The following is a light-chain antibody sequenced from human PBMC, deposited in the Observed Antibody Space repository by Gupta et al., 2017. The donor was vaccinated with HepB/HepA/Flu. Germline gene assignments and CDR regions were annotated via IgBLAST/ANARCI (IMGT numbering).Light chain of an antibody. CDR1: EDIKKN. CDR2: GVS. J-gene: IGKJ2*01. Sequence: DVQGTQSPPSLSASIGDRVTITCQASEDIKKNLNWFQQKSGKAPNLLIYGVSRLQKGVPSRFSGSADGTTFSLTISSLQAEDIAVYFCLQYNSLPYSFGQGTKLEI. CDR3: LQYNSLPYS. V-gene: IGKV1-33*01.